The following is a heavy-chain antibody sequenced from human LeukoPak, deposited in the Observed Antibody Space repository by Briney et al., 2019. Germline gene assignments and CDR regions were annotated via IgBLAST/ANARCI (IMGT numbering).Heavy chain of an antibody. V-gene: IGHV3-23*01. CDR1: GFTFSSYA. J-gene: IGHJ5*02. D-gene: IGHD6-19*01. CDR2: ISGSGGST. Sequence: GGSLRLSCAASGFTFSSYAMSWVRQAPGKGLEWVSAISGSGGSTYYAGSVKGRFTISRDNSKNTLYLQMNSLRAEDTAVYYCAKDQFSSGLNWFDPWGQGTLVTVSS. CDR3: AKDQFSSGLNWFDP.